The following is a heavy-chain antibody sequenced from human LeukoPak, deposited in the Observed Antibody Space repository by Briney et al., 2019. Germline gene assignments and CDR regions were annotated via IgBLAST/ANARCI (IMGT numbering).Heavy chain of an antibody. V-gene: IGHV5-51*01. CDR3: ARALWSGYSYSAVGHFGT. J-gene: IGHJ4*02. CDR1: GYSFSNFW. Sequence: GESLKISCEGSGYSFSNFWIAWVRQMPGKGLEWMGVIYPSDSATRYSPSFQGQVSISADTSINTAYLHWSSLKSSDTAVYYCARALWSGYSYSAVGHFGTWGQGTLVTVSS. D-gene: IGHD3-3*01. CDR2: IYPSDSAT.